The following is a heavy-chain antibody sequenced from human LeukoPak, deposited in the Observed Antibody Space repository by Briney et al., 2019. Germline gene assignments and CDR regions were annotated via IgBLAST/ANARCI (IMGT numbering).Heavy chain of an antibody. V-gene: IGHV3-15*01. CDR2: IKPKAAGGTT. Sequence: PGGSLRLSCAASGFTFSDAWMHWVRQAPGKGLEWVGRIKPKAAGGTTESAAPVTGRFTISRDDSKKMVFLQMNSLTTEDTAVYYCARDGYSGSYGLGYWGQGTLVTVSS. CDR3: ARDGYSGSYGLGY. CDR1: GFTFSDAW. D-gene: IGHD1-26*01. J-gene: IGHJ4*02.